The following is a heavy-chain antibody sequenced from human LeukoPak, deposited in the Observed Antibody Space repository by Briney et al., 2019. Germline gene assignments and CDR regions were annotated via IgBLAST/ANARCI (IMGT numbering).Heavy chain of an antibody. CDR3: AKGYCSSTSCHPDY. D-gene: IGHD2-2*01. Sequence: GGSLRLSCAASGFTFDDYAMHWVRQAPGKGLEWVSGISWNSGSIGYADSVKGRFTISRDNAKNFLYLQMNSLRAEDMALYYCAKGYCSSTSCHPDYWGQGTLVAVSS. V-gene: IGHV3-9*03. CDR2: ISWNSGSI. CDR1: GFTFDDYA. J-gene: IGHJ4*02.